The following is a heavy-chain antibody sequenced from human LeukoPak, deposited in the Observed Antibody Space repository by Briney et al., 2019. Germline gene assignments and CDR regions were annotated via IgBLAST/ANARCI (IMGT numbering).Heavy chain of an antibody. CDR1: GFIFSSNS. Sequence: TGGSLRLSCAASGFIFSSNSMNWVRQAPGKGVEWISYISSSSGTIYYADSVKGRFTISRDNAKNSLYLQMNSLRAEDTAVYYCARDRVGAAYYFDYWGQGTLVTVSS. V-gene: IGHV3-48*01. CDR2: ISSSSGTI. CDR3: ARDRVGAAYYFDY. D-gene: IGHD2-15*01. J-gene: IGHJ4*02.